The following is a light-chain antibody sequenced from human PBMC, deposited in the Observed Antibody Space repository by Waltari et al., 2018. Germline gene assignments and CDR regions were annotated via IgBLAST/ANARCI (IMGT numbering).Light chain of an antibody. CDR3: QQSYSTPPT. J-gene: IGKJ4*01. V-gene: IGKV3D-20*02. CDR1: QSVGRTW. Sequence: EIVLTQSPASLSLSPGDRATLSCRASQSVGRTWAWYQQRPGQAPSLLIYDASSRATGIPDRFSGSGSGTDFSLTISRLEPEDFATYYCQQSYSTPPTFGGGTKVEIK. CDR2: DAS.